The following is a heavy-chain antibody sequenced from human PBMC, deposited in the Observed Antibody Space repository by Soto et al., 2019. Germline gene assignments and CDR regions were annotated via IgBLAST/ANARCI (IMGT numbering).Heavy chain of an antibody. CDR2: ISSSSSTI. CDR3: ASYDFWSGYYSRYFDL. Sequence: GGSLRLPCAASGFTFRSYSMNWFRQVPGKGLEWVSYISSSSSTIYYADSVKGRFTISRDNAKNSLYLQMNSLRAEDTAVYYCASYDFWSGYYSRYFDLWGRGTLVTVSS. J-gene: IGHJ2*01. V-gene: IGHV3-48*01. CDR1: GFTFRSYS. D-gene: IGHD3-3*01.